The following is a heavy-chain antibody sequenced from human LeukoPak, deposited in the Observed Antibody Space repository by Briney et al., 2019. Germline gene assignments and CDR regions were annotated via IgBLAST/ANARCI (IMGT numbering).Heavy chain of an antibody. Sequence: SETLSLTCSVSGGSISSSNYNWAWIRQPPGKGLEWIGSVYYSGTTYYNPSLKSRVTISVDTSKNQFSLKLSSVTAADTAVYYCASSTDTKGLYAVTVNWFDPWGQGTLVTVSS. J-gene: IGHJ5*02. V-gene: IGHV4-39*07. CDR3: ASSTDTKGLYAVTVNWFDP. CDR1: GGSISSSNYN. CDR2: VYYSGTT. D-gene: IGHD2-21*02.